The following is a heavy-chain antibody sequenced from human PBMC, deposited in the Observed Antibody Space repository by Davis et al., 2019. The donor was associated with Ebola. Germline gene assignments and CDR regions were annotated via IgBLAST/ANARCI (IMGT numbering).Heavy chain of an antibody. CDR2: IYYSGST. D-gene: IGHD5-24*01. CDR1: GGSISSYY. J-gene: IGHJ4*02. V-gene: IGHV4-59*12. Sequence: MPSETLSLTCTVSGGSISSYYWSWIRQPPGKGLEWIGYIYYSGSTYYNPSLKSRVTISVDTSKNQFSLKLSSVTAADTAVYYCAREEMTTIDYWGQGILVTVSS. CDR3: AREEMTTIDY.